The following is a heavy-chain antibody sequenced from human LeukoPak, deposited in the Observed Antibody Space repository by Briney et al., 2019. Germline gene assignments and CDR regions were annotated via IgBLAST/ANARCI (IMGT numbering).Heavy chain of an antibody. CDR2: ISSSSSYI. D-gene: IGHD6-6*01. V-gene: IGHV3-21*01. Sequence: PGGSLRLSCAAPGFTFSSYSMNWVRQAPGKGLEWVSSISSSSSYIYYADSVKGRFTISRDNAKNSLYLQMNSLRAEDTAVYYCARAKEYSSSLYYFDYWGQGTLVTVSS. CDR3: ARAKEYSSSLYYFDY. CDR1: GFTFSSYS. J-gene: IGHJ4*02.